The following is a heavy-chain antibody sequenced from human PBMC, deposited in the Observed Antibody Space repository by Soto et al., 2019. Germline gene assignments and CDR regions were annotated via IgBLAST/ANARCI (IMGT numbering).Heavy chain of an antibody. J-gene: IGHJ6*02. D-gene: IGHD5-12*01. Sequence: ASVKVSCKASGGTFNNYPITWVRQAPGQGLEWMGGSIPIFGTANYAQKFQGRVTISVDESTSTAYMELSSLRSEDTAVYYCARGRGYSGDDHYYYFDMDGWGQGTTVTVSS. CDR2: SIPIFGTA. CDR3: ARGRGYSGDDHYYYFDMDG. CDR1: GGTFNNYP. V-gene: IGHV1-69*13.